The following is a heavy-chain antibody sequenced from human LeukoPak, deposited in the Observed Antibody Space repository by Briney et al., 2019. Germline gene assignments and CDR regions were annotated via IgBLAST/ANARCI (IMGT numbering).Heavy chain of an antibody. CDR1: GYTFTGHY. D-gene: IGHD3-3*01. V-gene: IGHV1-2*02. J-gene: IGHJ5*02. Sequence: GASVKVSCKTSGYTFTGHYIHWVRQAPGRGLQWLGWINPNNGGTNYAQNFQGRVTMTRDTSIGTVYMELRMLRFDDTAVYYCARDLAPRQDSDDFWSDTYGNRFDPWGQGTLVTVSS. CDR2: INPNNGGT. CDR3: ARDLAPRQDSDDFWSDTYGNRFDP.